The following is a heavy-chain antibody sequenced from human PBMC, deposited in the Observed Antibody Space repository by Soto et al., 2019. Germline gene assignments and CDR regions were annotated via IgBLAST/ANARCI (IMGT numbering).Heavy chain of an antibody. D-gene: IGHD6-6*01. CDR1: GYTFTTYY. V-gene: IGHV1-46*01. CDR2: INPSGGST. Sequence: ASVKVSCKASGYTFTTYYMYWVRQAPGQGLEWMGIINPSGGSTSFAQKFQGRVTMTRDTSTSTVYMELISLTSEDTAVYYCARDVGMASRPYLDYWGQGTLVTVS. CDR3: ARDVGMASRPYLDY. J-gene: IGHJ4*02.